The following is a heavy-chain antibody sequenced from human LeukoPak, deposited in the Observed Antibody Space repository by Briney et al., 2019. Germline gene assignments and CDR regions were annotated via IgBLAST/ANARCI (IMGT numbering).Heavy chain of an antibody. CDR1: GFTFSSYA. CDR2: ISSSSSYI. V-gene: IGHV3-21*01. J-gene: IGHJ4*02. Sequence: TSGGSLRLSCAASGFTFSSYAMSWVRQAPGKGLEWVSSISSSSSYIYYADSVKGRFTISRDNAKNSLYLQMNSLRAEDTAVYYCAKVQSRGLVYWGQGTLVTVSS. CDR3: AKVQSRGLVY. D-gene: IGHD3-16*01.